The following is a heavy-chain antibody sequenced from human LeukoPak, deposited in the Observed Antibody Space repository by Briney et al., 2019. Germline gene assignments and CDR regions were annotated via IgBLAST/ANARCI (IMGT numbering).Heavy chain of an antibody. J-gene: IGHJ4*02. CDR3: ARARLRKYYFDY. Sequence: ASVKVSCKASGYTFTSYGISWVRQAPGQGLEWMGWISAYNGNTNYAQKLQGRVTMTTDTSTSTAYMELSSLRSEDTAVYYCARARLRKYYFDYWGQGTLVTVSS. CDR2: ISAYNGNT. CDR1: GYTFTSYG. D-gene: IGHD5-12*01. V-gene: IGHV1-18*01.